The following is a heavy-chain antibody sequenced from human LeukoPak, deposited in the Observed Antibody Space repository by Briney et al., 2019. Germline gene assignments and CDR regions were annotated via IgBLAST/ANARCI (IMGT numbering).Heavy chain of an antibody. CDR1: GFTIDRTT. D-gene: IGHD3-10*01. Sequence: GGSLRLSCVASGFTIDRTTMSWVRQAPGKGLEWVANMKEDVSDIYYVDSVKGRFTISRDNAKKSVYLQMNSLRAEDTGVYYCARGGRSYFDFWGQGSLVTVSS. CDR2: MKEDVSDI. J-gene: IGHJ4*02. V-gene: IGHV3-7*01. CDR3: ARGGRSYFDF.